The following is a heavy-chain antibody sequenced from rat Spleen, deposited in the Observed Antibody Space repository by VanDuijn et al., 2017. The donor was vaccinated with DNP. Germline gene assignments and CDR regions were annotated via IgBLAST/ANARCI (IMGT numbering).Heavy chain of an antibody. CDR1: GFSLTNYA. D-gene: IGHD4-5*01. J-gene: IGHJ4*01. CDR2: VSSGGNT. V-gene: IGHV2S12*01. Sequence: QVQLKESGPGLVQPSQTLSLTCTVSGFSLTNYAVGWVRQPPGKGLEWIAAVSSGGNTYYNSGLKSRLSISRDTSKSQVFLKMNSLQTEDTAIYFCARGNAMDAWGQGTSVTVSS. CDR3: ARGNAMDA.